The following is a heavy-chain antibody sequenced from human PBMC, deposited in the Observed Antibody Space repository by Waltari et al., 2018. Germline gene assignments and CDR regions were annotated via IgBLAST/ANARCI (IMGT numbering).Heavy chain of an antibody. D-gene: IGHD3-22*01. CDR2: IYYSGST. V-gene: IGHV4-59*01. Sequence: QVQLQESGPGLVKPSETLSLTCTVSGGSISSYYWSWIRQPPGTGLEWIGYIYYSGSTNYNPSLKSRVTISVDTSKNQFSLKLSSVTAADTAVYYCARARRGYYYDSSGYYYFDYWGQGTLVTVSS. J-gene: IGHJ4*02. CDR3: ARARRGYYYDSSGYYYFDY. CDR1: GGSISSYY.